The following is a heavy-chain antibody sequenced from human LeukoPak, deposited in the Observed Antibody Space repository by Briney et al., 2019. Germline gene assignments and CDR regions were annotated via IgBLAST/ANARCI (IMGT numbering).Heavy chain of an antibody. CDR1: GGSFSGYY. Sequence: PSETLSLTCAVYGGSFSGYYWSWIRQPPGKGLEWIGEINHSGSTNYNPSLKSRVTISVDKSKNQFSLKLSSVTAADTAVYYCARWVNCGGDRYSPHYYYYYYMDVWGKGTTVTVSS. J-gene: IGHJ6*03. D-gene: IGHD2-21*02. CDR3: ARWVNCGGDRYSPHYYYYYYMDV. V-gene: IGHV4-34*01. CDR2: INHSGST.